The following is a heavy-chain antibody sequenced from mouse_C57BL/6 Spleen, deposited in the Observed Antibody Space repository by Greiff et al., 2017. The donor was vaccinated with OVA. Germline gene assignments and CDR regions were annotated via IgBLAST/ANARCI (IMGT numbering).Heavy chain of an antibody. V-gene: IGHV1-19*01. CDR2: INPYNGGT. CDR3: AREVDGYLDY. D-gene: IGHD1-1*01. CDR1: GYTFTDYY. J-gene: IGHJ2*01. Sequence: EVQLQESGPVLVKPGASVKMSCKASGYTFTDYYMNWVKQSHGKSLEWIGVINPYNGGTSYNQKFKGKATLTVDKSSSTAYMELNSLTSEDSAVYYCAREVDGYLDYWGQGTTLTVSS.